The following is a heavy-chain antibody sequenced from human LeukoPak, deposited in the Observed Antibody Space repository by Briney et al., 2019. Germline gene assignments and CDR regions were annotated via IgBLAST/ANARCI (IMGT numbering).Heavy chain of an antibody. J-gene: IGHJ1*01. D-gene: IGHD4-17*01. CDR3: TKEIYGDPTGGRFQH. Sequence: GGSLRLSCAASGFTFSSYNMNWVRQAPGKGLEWVSSISSSTSYIYYADSVKGRFTISRDNAKNSLYLQMNSLRAEDTAVYYCTKEIYGDPTGGRFQHWGQGTLVTVSS. CDR1: GFTFSSYN. V-gene: IGHV3-21*04. CDR2: ISSSTSYI.